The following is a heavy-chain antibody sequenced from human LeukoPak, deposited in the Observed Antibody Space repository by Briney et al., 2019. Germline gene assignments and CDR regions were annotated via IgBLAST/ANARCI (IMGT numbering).Heavy chain of an antibody. Sequence: ASVKVSCKASGGTFSSYAISWVRQAPGQGLEWMGGIIPIFGTANYAQKFQGRVTITADESTSTAYMELSSLRSEDTAVYYCAITSKAGLSGSRNWFDPWGQGTLVTVSS. V-gene: IGHV1-69*01. CDR1: GGTFSSYA. CDR3: AITSKAGLSGSRNWFDP. CDR2: IIPIFGTA. J-gene: IGHJ5*02. D-gene: IGHD1-26*01.